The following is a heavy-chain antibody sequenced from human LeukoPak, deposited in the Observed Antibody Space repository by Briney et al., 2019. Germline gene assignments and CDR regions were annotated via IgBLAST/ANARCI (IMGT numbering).Heavy chain of an antibody. Sequence: GGSLRLSCAASGFTFSSYGMHWVRQAPGKGLEWVAFIRYDGSNKYYADSVKGRFTISRDNSKNTLYLQMNSLRAEDTAVYYCARAGYSSGRIDYWGQGTLVTVSS. V-gene: IGHV3-30*02. CDR1: GFTFSSYG. CDR2: IRYDGSNK. D-gene: IGHD6-19*01. J-gene: IGHJ4*02. CDR3: ARAGYSSGRIDY.